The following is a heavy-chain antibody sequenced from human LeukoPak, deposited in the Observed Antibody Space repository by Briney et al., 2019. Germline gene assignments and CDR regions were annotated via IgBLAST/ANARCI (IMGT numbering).Heavy chain of an antibody. CDR1: GYTFTSYD. J-gene: IGHJ6*03. Sequence: ALVKVSCKASGYTFTSYDTNWVRQVTGQGLEWMGWMNPNSGNTGYAQKFQGRVTMTMNTSINTAYMELSSLRSEDTAVYYCARAKPYYSSTSWFSYYYYMDVWGQGTTVTVSS. D-gene: IGHD2-2*01. V-gene: IGHV1-8*01. CDR3: ARAKPYYSSTSWFSYYYYMDV. CDR2: MNPNSGNT.